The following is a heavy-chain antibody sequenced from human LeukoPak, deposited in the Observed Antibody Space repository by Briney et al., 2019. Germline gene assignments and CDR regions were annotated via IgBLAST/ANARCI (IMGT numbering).Heavy chain of an antibody. CDR2: INHSGSS. CDR3: ARDSGTTGEVKFDP. D-gene: IGHD3-10*01. V-gene: IGHV4-34*01. Sequence: SETLSLTCAVYGGSFSGYYWNWIRQPPGKGLEWIGEINHSGSSNYNPSLKSRVTISVDKSKNQFSLKLSSVTAADTAVYYCARDSGTTGEVKFDPWGQGTLVTVSS. J-gene: IGHJ5*02. CDR1: GGSFSGYY.